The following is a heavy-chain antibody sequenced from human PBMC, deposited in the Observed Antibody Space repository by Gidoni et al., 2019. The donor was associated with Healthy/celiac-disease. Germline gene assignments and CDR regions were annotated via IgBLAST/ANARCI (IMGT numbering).Heavy chain of an antibody. CDR2: ISVRGGST. D-gene: IGHD2-21*01. J-gene: IGHJ3*02. CDR3: AKDRPSAAYVPHDAFDI. Sequence: EVQLLESGGGVVQTGGALRLSWGAYGFTWSSDTLSWVRQAPGKGLEWVSAISVRGGSTYSADSVKGRFTISRDNSKNTLYLQMNSLRAEDTAVYYCAKDRPSAAYVPHDAFDIWGQGTMVTVSS. CDR1: GFTWSSDT. V-gene: IGHV3-23*01.